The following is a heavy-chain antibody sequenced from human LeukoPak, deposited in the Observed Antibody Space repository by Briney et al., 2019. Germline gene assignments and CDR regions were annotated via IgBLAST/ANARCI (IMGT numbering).Heavy chain of an antibody. CDR1: GGSISSYY. J-gene: IGHJ4*02. CDR3: ARQVYSSSWSYYFEY. Sequence: SETLSLTCTVSGGSISSYYWSWIRQPPGKGLEWIGYIYYSGSTNYNPSLKSRVTISVDTSKNQFSLKLSSVTPADTAVYYCARQVYSSSWSYYFEYWGQGTLVTVSS. D-gene: IGHD6-13*01. V-gene: IGHV4-59*01. CDR2: IYYSGST.